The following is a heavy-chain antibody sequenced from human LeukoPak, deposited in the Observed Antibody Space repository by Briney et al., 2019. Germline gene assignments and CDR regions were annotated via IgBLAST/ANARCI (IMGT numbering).Heavy chain of an antibody. CDR1: GFTFSSYE. V-gene: IGHV3-48*03. J-gene: IGHJ4*02. Sequence: GGSLRLSCAASGFTFSSYEMNWVRQAPGKGLEWVSYISSSGSTIYYADSVKGRFTISRDNAKNSLYLQMNSLRAEDTAVYYCASGGTYDILTGYYWGQGTLVTVSS. D-gene: IGHD3-9*01. CDR2: ISSSGSTI. CDR3: ASGGTYDILTGYY.